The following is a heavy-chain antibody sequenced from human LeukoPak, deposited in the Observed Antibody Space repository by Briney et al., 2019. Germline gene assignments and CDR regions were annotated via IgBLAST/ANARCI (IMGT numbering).Heavy chain of an antibody. D-gene: IGHD6-13*01. CDR2: ISAYNGNT. CDR3: ARGKDSSSWYELNY. Sequence: ASVKVSCKASGYTFTSYGISWVRQAPGQGLEWMGWISAYNGNTNYAQKFQGRVTMTTDTSTSTAYMELRSLRSDDTAVYYCARGKDSSSWYELNYWGQGTLVTVSS. V-gene: IGHV1-18*04. CDR1: GYTFTSYG. J-gene: IGHJ4*02.